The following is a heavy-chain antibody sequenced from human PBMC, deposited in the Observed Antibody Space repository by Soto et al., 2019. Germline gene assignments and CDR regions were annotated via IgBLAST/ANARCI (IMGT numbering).Heavy chain of an antibody. J-gene: IGHJ6*02. CDR2: INPNSGDT. Sequence: ASVKVSCKASGYTFTGYYVHWVRQAPGQGLEWMGWINPNSGDTYLAQRFQGRVTMNRDTSIGTAYMELRGLTSDDTAEYYCAKGGARVAAGTRVYLYNAMDVWGQRTTVTVSS. CDR3: AKGGARVAAGTRVYLYNAMDV. CDR1: GYTFTGYY. D-gene: IGHD6-13*01. V-gene: IGHV1-2*02.